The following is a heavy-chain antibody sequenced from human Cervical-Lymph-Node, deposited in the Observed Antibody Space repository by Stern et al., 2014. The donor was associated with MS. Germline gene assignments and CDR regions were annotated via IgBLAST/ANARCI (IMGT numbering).Heavy chain of an antibody. CDR1: GFNFTIYW. CDR3: AMRIPPLYV. Sequence: EVQLVESGGGLVQPGGSLRLSCAASGFNFTIYWMNWVRQTPGKGLAWVSSIDSRGRKTTYADSVKGRFTIPRDHAKNTLCLQINSRRAEDTAVYYCAMRIPPLYVWGQGTTVTVSS. J-gene: IGHJ6*02. D-gene: IGHD3-16*01. CDR2: IDSRGRKT. V-gene: IGHV3-74*03.